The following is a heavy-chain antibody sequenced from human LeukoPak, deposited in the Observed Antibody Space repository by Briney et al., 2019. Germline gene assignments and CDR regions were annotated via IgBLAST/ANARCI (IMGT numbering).Heavy chain of an antibody. Sequence: ASVKVSCKASGYTFTSYDINWVRQATGQGLEWMGWMNPNSGNTGYAQKFQGRVTMTRNTSISTAYMELSSLGSEDTAVYYCARGLFRGVRGVHPYPGYWGQGTLVTVSS. CDR2: MNPNSGNT. V-gene: IGHV1-8*01. D-gene: IGHD3-10*01. J-gene: IGHJ4*02. CDR3: ARGLFRGVRGVHPYPGY. CDR1: GYTFTSYD.